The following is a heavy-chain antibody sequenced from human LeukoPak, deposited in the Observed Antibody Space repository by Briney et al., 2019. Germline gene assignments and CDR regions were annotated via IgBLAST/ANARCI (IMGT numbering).Heavy chain of an antibody. D-gene: IGHD6-19*01. Sequence: GASVKVSCKASGYIFTNYAINWMRQAPRQGLEWMGWITTSTGNPTYAQGFTGRFVFSSDTSVSTAYLQISSLRAEDTAVYYCARDPYAPPSSDLQRFDSWGQGTLVTVSS. V-gene: IGHV7-4-1*02. CDR2: ITTSTGNP. CDR3: ARDPYAPPSSDLQRFDS. J-gene: IGHJ5*01. CDR1: GYIFTNYA.